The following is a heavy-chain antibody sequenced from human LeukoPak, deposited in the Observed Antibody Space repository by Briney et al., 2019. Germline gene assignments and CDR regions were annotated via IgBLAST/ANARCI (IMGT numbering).Heavy chain of an antibody. Sequence: SETLSLTCTLSGDSVTSDNWWSWVRQPPGKGLEWIGSIYYSGSTYYNPSLKSRVTISVDTSKNQFSLKLSSVTAADTAVYYCAGAHSYGRPHYFDYWGQGTLVTVSS. CDR1: GDSVTSDNW. D-gene: IGHD5-18*01. CDR3: AGAHSYGRPHYFDY. V-gene: IGHV4-38-2*02. J-gene: IGHJ4*02. CDR2: IYYSGST.